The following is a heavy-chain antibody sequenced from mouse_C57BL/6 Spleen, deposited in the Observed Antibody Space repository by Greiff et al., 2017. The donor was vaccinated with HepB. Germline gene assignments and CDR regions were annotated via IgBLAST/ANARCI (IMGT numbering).Heavy chain of an antibody. CDR1: GYTFTDYE. CDR2: IDPETGGT. J-gene: IGHJ2*01. Sequence: VQLQQSGAELVRPGASVTLSCKASGYTFTDYEMHWVKPTPVHGLEWIGAIDPETGGTASNQKFKGKAKLTADKSSSTAYMELRSLTSEDSAVFYCTRGEDYDAGVDYGCQGTTLTVAS. V-gene: IGHV1-15*01. D-gene: IGHD2-4*01. CDR3: TRGEDYDAGVDY.